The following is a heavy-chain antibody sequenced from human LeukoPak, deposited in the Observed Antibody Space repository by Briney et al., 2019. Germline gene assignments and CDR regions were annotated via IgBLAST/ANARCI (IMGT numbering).Heavy chain of an antibody. CDR3: ATSHYYDSSGYYPFDY. V-gene: IGHV5-51*01. J-gene: IGHJ4*02. CDR2: IYPGDSDT. CDR1: GSSFTSYW. D-gene: IGHD3-22*01. Sequence: GGSLEISFKGSGSSFTSYWIGWVRRMPGKGREWRGIIYPGDSDTRYSPSFQGQVTISADKSISTAYLQWSSLKASDTAMYYCATSHYYDSSGYYPFDYWGQGTLVTVSS.